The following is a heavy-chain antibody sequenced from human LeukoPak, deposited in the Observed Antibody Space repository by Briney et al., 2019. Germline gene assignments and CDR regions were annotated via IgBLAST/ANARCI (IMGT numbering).Heavy chain of an antibody. CDR2: ISYDGTNK. D-gene: IGHD5-24*01. J-gene: IGHJ4*02. CDR1: GFTFSSYA. V-gene: IGHV3-30-3*02. Sequence: GRSLRLSCAASGFTFSSYAMHWVRQAPGKGLEWVAVISYDGTNKYYADSVKGRFTISRDNSKNTLDLQMNSLRAEDTAIYYCAKFKGRDGYSLFDCWGQGTLVTVSS. CDR3: AKFKGRDGYSLFDC.